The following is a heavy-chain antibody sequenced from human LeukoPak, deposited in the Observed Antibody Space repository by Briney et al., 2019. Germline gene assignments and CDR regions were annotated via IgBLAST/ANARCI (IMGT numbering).Heavy chain of an antibody. CDR3: ALNSSPWAGMDV. J-gene: IGHJ6*02. D-gene: IGHD4-23*01. CDR2: IYYSGST. Sequence: SETLSLTCTASGGSISIYYWSWIRQPPGKGLEWIGYIYYSGSTNYNPSLKSRVTISVDTSKNQFSLKLSSVTAADTAVYYCALNSSPWAGMDVWGQGTTVTVSS. V-gene: IGHV4-59*08. CDR1: GGSISIYY.